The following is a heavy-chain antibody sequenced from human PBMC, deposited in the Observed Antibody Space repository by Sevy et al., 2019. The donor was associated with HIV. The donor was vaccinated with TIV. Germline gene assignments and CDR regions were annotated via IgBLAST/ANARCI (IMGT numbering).Heavy chain of an antibody. Sequence: GGSLRLSCAASGFSLNSFCMNWVRQTPGKGLEWVANINQNGSVTYYVDSVKGRFTISRDNSRNLLYLQMTSLRVEDTALYYCVRAVSTSGSFWGQGTLVTVSS. CDR1: GFSLNSFC. V-gene: IGHV3-7*01. CDR2: INQNGSVT. D-gene: IGHD5-12*01. CDR3: VRAVSTSGSF. J-gene: IGHJ4*02.